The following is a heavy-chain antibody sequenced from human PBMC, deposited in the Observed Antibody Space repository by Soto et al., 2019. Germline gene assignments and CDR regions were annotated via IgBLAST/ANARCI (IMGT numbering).Heavy chain of an antibody. CDR1: GGSISSYY. CDR2: IYYSGST. CDR3: AREKVLLWFGEASAYGMDV. V-gene: IGHV4-59*01. D-gene: IGHD3-10*01. J-gene: IGHJ6*02. Sequence: QVQLQESGPGLVKPSETLSLTCTVSGGSISSYYWSWIRQPPGKGLEWIGYIYYSGSTNYNPSLKCRVTISVDPSKNQFSLKLSSVAAADTAVYYCAREKVLLWFGEASAYGMDVWGQGTTVTVSS.